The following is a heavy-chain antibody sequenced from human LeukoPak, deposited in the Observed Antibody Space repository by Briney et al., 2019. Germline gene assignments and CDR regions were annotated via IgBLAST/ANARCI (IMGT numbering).Heavy chain of an antibody. J-gene: IGHJ4*02. CDR2: ISGSGGST. CDR1: GFTFSSYA. D-gene: IGHD1-26*01. V-gene: IGHV3-23*01. CDR3: AKDDWELLWIGNY. Sequence: GGSLRLSCADSGFTFSSYAMSWVRQAPGKGLEWVSAISGSGGSTYYADSVKGRFTISRDNSKNTLYLQMNSLRAEDTAVYYCAKDDWELLWIGNYWGQGTLVTVSS.